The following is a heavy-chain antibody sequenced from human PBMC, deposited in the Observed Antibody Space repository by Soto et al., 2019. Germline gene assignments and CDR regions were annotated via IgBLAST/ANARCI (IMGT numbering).Heavy chain of an antibody. V-gene: IGHV4-34*01. CDR1: GGSFSGYY. D-gene: IGHD3-3*01. Sequence: PSETLSLTCAVYGGSFSGYYWSWIRQPPGKGREWMGEMNHSGSTNYNPSLKSRVTISVDTSKNQFSLKLSSVTAADTAVYYCARAMRVYDFWSGYYGTAHPDYYYGMDVWGQGTTVTVSS. J-gene: IGHJ6*02. CDR3: ARAMRVYDFWSGYYGTAHPDYYYGMDV. CDR2: MNHSGST.